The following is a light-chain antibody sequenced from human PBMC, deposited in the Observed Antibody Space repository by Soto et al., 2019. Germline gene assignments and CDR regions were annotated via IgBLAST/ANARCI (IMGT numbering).Light chain of an antibody. V-gene: IGKV3-20*01. CDR3: QHYVSSPLT. Sequence: DIALTQSPGTLSLSPGERATLSCTASQTIGSRYLAWYQQKPGQRPRLLIYGASSRATGIPDRFSGSGSGTEFTPTISRLQPEDFALSYCQHYVSSPLTFGGGTKVEI. CDR1: QTIGSRY. J-gene: IGKJ4*01. CDR2: GAS.